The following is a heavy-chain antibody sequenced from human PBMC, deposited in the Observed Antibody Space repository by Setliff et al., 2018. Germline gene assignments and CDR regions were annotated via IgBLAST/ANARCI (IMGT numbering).Heavy chain of an antibody. V-gene: IGHV1-69*06. D-gene: IGHD2-2*02. CDR1: GYTFTGYY. J-gene: IGHJ4*02. CDR2: IIPLFETT. Sequence: SVKVSCKASGYTFTGYYMYWVRQAPGQGLEWMGRIIPLFETTNYVEKFQGRVTITADKSTSTAYMELSSLRSEDTAVYYCARDREYCSRTSCYIDYWGQGALVTVSS. CDR3: ARDREYCSRTSCYIDY.